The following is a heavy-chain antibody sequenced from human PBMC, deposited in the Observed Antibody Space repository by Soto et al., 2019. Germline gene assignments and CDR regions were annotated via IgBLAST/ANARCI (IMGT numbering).Heavy chain of an antibody. CDR1: GGSFSGYY. Sequence: ETLSLTCAVFGGSFSGYYMSWVRQAPGKGLEWVSVIYSGGSTHYADSVKGRFTISRDNSKNTLYLQMNSLRAEDTAVYYCVSSTSQGYWGQGTLVTVS. CDR3: VSSTSQGY. D-gene: IGHD2-2*01. CDR2: IYSGGST. V-gene: IGHV3-66*01. J-gene: IGHJ4*02.